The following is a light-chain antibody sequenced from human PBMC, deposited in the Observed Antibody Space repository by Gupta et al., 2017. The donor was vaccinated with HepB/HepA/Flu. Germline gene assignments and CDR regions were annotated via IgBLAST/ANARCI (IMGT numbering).Light chain of an antibody. CDR3: AAWDDSLSGPVV. CDR2: RNN. CDR1: SANIGSNY. V-gene: IGLV1-47*01. Sequence: QSVLTQPPSASGTPGQRVTISCSGSSANIGSNYVYWYQQRPGTAPKLLIYRNNQRPSGVPDRFSGSKSGTSASLASRGLRSEDEADYYCAAWDDSLSGPVVFGGGTKLTVL. J-gene: IGLJ2*01.